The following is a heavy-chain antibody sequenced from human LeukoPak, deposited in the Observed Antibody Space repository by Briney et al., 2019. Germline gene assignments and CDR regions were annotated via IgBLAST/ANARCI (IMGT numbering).Heavy chain of an antibody. V-gene: IGHV3-21*01. D-gene: IGHD6-19*01. CDR1: GFALSNYG. CDR3: ASGTVAGTGGFDY. CDR2: ISSSSSYI. J-gene: IGHJ4*02. Sequence: GGSLRLSCAASGFALSNYGMQWVRQAPGKGLEWVSSISSSSSYIYYADSVKGRFTISRDNAKNSLYLQMNSLRAEDTAVYYCASGTVAGTGGFDYWGQGTLVTVSS.